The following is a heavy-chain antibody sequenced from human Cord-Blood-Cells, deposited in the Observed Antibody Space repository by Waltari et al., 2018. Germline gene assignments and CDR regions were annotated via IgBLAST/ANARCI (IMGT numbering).Heavy chain of an antibody. CDR1: GYTFTSYG. D-gene: IGHD7-27*01. CDR2: ISAYNGNT. J-gene: IGHJ4*02. Sequence: QVQLVQSGAEVKKPGASVKVSCKASGYTFTSYGIRGVPPAPGQGLEWMGWISAYNGNTNYAQKLQGIVTMTTDTSTSTAYMELRSLRSDDTAVYYCARDGSNWGAGGGFDYWGQGTLVTVSS. CDR3: ARDGSNWGAGGGFDY. V-gene: IGHV1-18*01.